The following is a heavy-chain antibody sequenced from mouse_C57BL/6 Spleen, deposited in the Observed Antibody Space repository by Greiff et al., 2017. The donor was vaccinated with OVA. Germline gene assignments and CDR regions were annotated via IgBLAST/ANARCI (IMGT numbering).Heavy chain of an antibody. CDR2: IYPRDGST. CDR1: GYTFTSYD. J-gene: IGHJ3*01. Sequence: QVQLQQSGPELVKPGASVKLSCKASGYTFTSYDINWVKQRPGQGLEWIGWIYPRDGSTKYNEKFKGKATLTVDTSSSTAYMELHSLTSEDSAVYFCARRVYYYGSNAWFAYWGQGTLVTVSA. D-gene: IGHD1-1*01. V-gene: IGHV1-85*01. CDR3: ARRVYYYGSNAWFAY.